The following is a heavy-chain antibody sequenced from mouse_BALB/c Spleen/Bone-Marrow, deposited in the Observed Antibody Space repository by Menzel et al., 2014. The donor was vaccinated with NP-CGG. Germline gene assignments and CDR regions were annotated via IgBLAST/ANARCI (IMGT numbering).Heavy chain of an antibody. CDR1: GFNIKDTY. CDR2: IDPANGNT. D-gene: IGHD2-4*01. J-gene: IGHJ4*01. V-gene: IGHV14-3*02. Sequence: VHVKQSGAELVKPGASVKLSCTASGFNIKDTYMHWVKQRPEQGLEWIGRIDPANGNTKYDPKFQGKATITADTSSNTAYLQLSSLTSEDTAVYYCARGYYHYVYAMDYWAEGASITV. CDR3: ARGYYHYVYAMDY.